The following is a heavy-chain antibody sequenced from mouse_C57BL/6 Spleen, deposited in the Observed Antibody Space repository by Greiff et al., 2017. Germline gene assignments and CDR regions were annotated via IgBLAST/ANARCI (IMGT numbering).Heavy chain of an antibody. J-gene: IGHJ3*01. CDR1: GYTFTSYW. V-gene: IGHV1-50*01. Sequence: QVQLQQPGAELVKPGASVKLSCKASGYTFTSYWMQWVKQRPGQGLEWIGEIDPSDSYTNYNQKFKGKATLTVDTSSSTAYMQRSSLTSEDSAVYYCAREKLFAYWGQGTLGTVSA. CDR2: IDPSDSYT. CDR3: AREKLFAY.